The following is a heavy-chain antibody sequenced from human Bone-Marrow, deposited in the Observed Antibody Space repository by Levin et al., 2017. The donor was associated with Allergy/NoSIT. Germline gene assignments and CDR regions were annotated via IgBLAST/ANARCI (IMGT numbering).Heavy chain of an antibody. CDR2: IWYDGSNK. Sequence: GGSLRLSCAASGFTFSSYGMHWVRQAPGKGLEWVAVIWYDGSNKYYADSVKGRFTISRDNSKNTLYLQMNSLRAEDTAVYYCARDRAIAAAGYFDYWGQGTLVTVSS. CDR1: GFTFSSYG. CDR3: ARDRAIAAAGYFDY. J-gene: IGHJ4*02. D-gene: IGHD6-13*01. V-gene: IGHV3-33*01.